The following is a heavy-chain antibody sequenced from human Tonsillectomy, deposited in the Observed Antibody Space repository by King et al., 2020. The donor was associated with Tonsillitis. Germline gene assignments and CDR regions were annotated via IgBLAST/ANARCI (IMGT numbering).Heavy chain of an antibody. CDR2: IKQDGSET. CDR1: GFTLSTFW. J-gene: IGHJ2*01. D-gene: IGHD1-14*01. Sequence: VQLVESGGGLVQPGGSLRLSCAASGFTLSTFWMKWARQAPGKGLEWVATIKQDGSETHYADSVNGRFTISRDNAENSLFLQMNSLRVEDTAVDYCVRGAGWYFGLWGRGALVTVSS. CDR3: VRGAGWYFGL. V-gene: IGHV3-7*03.